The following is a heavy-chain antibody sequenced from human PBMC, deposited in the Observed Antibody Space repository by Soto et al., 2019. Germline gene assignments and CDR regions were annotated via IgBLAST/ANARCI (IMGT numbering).Heavy chain of an antibody. J-gene: IGHJ4*02. CDR1: GFNFSNYW. CDR2: IKQDGTEK. V-gene: IGHV3-7*01. CDR3: ASVAI. D-gene: IGHD5-12*01. Sequence: EVQLVESGGGLVQPGGSLRLSCAASGFNFSNYWMSWVRQAPGKGLEWGANIKQDGTEKNYVDSVRGRFTSSRDNAKNSLDLQRNSLTAEDTAVYYCASVAIWGQGTRVTVSS.